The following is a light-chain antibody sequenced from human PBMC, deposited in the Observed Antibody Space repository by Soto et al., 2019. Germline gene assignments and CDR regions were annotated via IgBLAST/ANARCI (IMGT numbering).Light chain of an antibody. CDR3: QSYEGSLTDVI. CDR2: GNN. CDR1: SSNIGAGYD. V-gene: IGLV1-40*01. Sequence: QSVLTQPPSVSGAPGQRVTISCTGSSSNIGAGYDVHWYQQLPGTAPKLLIYGNNNRPSGVPDRFSGSKSGTSASLAITGLQAEDEADYYCQSYEGSLTDVIFGGGTKLTVL. J-gene: IGLJ2*01.